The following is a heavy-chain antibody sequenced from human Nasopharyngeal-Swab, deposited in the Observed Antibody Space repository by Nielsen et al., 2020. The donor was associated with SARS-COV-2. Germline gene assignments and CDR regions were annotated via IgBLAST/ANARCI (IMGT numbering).Heavy chain of an antibody. D-gene: IGHD5-18*01. CDR1: GGSVSSGDFS. CDR2: ISNSGGT. CDR3: ARVNTAIAFDS. V-gene: IGHV4-61*08. J-gene: IGHJ4*02. Sequence: SETLSLTCTVSGGSVSSGDFSWSWIRQPPGKGLEWVGYISNSGGTKYNPSLKSQVTISLDTSKNQFSLKLSSVTAADTALYFCARVNTAIAFDSWGQGTLVTVSS.